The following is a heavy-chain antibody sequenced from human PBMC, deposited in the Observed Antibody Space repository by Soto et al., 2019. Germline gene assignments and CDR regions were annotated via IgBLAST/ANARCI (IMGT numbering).Heavy chain of an antibody. CDR2: IGGSGGST. J-gene: IGHJ4*02. CDR3: AKGRAVAGFDY. CDR1: GFTFSSYD. D-gene: IGHD6-19*01. V-gene: IGHV3-23*01. Sequence: EVQLLESGGGLVQPGGSLRLSCAASGFTFSSYDMSWVRQAPGKGLEWVSVIGGSGGSTYYADSVKGRFTISRDNSKNTLYRQMNSLRAEDTAVYYCAKGRAVAGFDYWGQGTLVTVSS.